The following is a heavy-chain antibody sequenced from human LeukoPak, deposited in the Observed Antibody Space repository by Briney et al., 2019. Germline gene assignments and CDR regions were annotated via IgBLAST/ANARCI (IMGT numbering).Heavy chain of an antibody. CDR3: ERDLDYDLLFDY. CDR1: GYTFTGYY. CDR2: INPNSGGT. D-gene: IGHD4-17*01. J-gene: IGHJ4*02. Sequence: ASVNVSCKASGYTFTGYYMHWVRQAPGQGLEWMGWINPNSGGTNYAQKLQGRVTMTRDTSISTAYMELSRLRSDDTDVYYCERDLDYDLLFDYWGQGILVTVSS. V-gene: IGHV1-2*02.